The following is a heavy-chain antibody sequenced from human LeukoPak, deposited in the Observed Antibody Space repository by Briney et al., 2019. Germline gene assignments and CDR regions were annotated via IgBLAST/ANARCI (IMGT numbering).Heavy chain of an antibody. J-gene: IGHJ4*02. CDR2: ISSNGGST. V-gene: IGHV3-64*01. D-gene: IGHD1-26*01. CDR3: ARVVGGGYSGSYLPYYFDY. CDR1: GFTFSSYV. Sequence: GGSLRLSCAASGFTFSSYVMHWVRQAPGKGLEYVSAISSNGGSTYYANSVKGRFTISRDNSKNTLYLQMGSLRAEDMAVYYCARVVGGGYSGSYLPYYFDYWGQGTLVTVSS.